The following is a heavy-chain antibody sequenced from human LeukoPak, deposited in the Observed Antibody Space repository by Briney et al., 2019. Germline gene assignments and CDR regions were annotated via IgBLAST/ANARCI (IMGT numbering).Heavy chain of an antibody. D-gene: IGHD3-3*01. CDR2: ISAYNGNT. Sequence: GASVKVSCKASGYTFTSYGISWVRQAPGQGLEWMGWISAYNGNTNYAQKLQGRVTMTTDTSTSTAYMELRSLRSDDTAVYYCARVSAFGVVTKGLRYWGQGTLVTVSS. CDR1: GYTFTSYG. J-gene: IGHJ4*02. CDR3: ARVSAFGVVTKGLRY. V-gene: IGHV1-18*01.